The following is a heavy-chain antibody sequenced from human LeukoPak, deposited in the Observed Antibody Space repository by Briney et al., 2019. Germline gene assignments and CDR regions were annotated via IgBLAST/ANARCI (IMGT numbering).Heavy chain of an antibody. CDR3: ARHFGGYYYDSSGSPGWFDP. CDR1: GGSISSSSYY. D-gene: IGHD3-22*01. V-gene: IGHV4-39*01. J-gene: IGHJ5*02. Sequence: SETLSLTCTVSGGSISSSSYYWGWIRQPPGKGLDWIGSIYYSGRTYYNPSLKSRVTISVDTSKNQFSLKLSSVTAADTAVYYCARHFGGYYYDSSGSPGWFDPWGQGTLVTVSS. CDR2: IYYSGRT.